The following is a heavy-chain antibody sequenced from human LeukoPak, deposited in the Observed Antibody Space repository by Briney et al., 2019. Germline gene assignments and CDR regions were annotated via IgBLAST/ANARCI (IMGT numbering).Heavy chain of an antibody. CDR2: INHSGST. D-gene: IGHD5-12*01. J-gene: IGHJ4*02. Sequence: PSETLSLTCAVYGGSFSGYYWSWIRQPPGKGLEWIGEINHSGSTNYNPSLKSRVTISVDRSKNQFSLKLSSVTAADTAVYYCARGVDEGGFFDYWGQGTLVTVSS. V-gene: IGHV4-34*01. CDR3: ARGVDEGGFFDY. CDR1: GGSFSGYY.